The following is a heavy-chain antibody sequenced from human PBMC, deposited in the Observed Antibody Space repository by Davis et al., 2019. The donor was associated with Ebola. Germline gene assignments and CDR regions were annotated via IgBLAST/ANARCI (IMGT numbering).Heavy chain of an antibody. CDR3: ARRRGYSYGYLY. Sequence: MPSETLSLTCAVYGGSFSGYYWSWIRQPPGKGLEWIGEINHSGSTNYNPSLKSRVTMSVDTSKNQFSLKLSSVTAADTAVYYCARRRGYSYGYLYWGQGTLVTVSS. D-gene: IGHD5-18*01. CDR2: INHSGST. CDR1: GGSFSGYY. J-gene: IGHJ4*02. V-gene: IGHV4-34*01.